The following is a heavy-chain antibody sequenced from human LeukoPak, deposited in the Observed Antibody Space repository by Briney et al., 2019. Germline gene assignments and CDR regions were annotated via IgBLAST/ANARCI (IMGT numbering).Heavy chain of an antibody. D-gene: IGHD2-15*01. CDR1: GFTFSNYW. CDR3: AKDRCSGGSCYFDY. Sequence: GGSLRLSCAASGFTFSNYWMTWVRQAPGKGLEWVSAISGSGGSTYYADSVKGRFTISRDNSKNTLYLQMNSLRAEDTAVYYCAKDRCSGGSCYFDYWGQGTLVTVSS. CDR2: ISGSGGST. V-gene: IGHV3-23*01. J-gene: IGHJ4*02.